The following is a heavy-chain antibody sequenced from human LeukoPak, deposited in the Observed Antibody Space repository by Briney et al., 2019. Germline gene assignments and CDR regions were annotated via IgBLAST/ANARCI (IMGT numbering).Heavy chain of an antibody. CDR2: IFHSGNT. J-gene: IGHJ5*02. Sequence: KSSETLSLTCAVSGDSISSSHWWSWVRQPPGKGLEWIGDIFHSGNTNYKPSLKSRVTISVDTSKNQFSLKLSSVTAADTAVYYCARVSGTTGEVKFDPWGQGTLVTVSS. CDR3: ARVSGTTGEVKFDP. CDR1: GDSISSSHW. V-gene: IGHV4-4*02. D-gene: IGHD3-10*01.